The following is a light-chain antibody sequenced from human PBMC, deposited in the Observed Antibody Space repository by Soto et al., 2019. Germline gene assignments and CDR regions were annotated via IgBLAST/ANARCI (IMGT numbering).Light chain of an antibody. CDR3: SAYTARSTLV. CDR2: EVR. CDR1: SSDVGGFIF. V-gene: IGLV2-14*01. J-gene: IGLJ3*02. Sequence: QSVLTQPASVSGSPGQSITISCTGTSSDVGGFIFVSWYQQHPGRAPKLIIYEVRNRPSGISSRFSGSRSGNTASLTISGLQSEDEGDYYCSAYTARSTLVFGGGTKVTVL.